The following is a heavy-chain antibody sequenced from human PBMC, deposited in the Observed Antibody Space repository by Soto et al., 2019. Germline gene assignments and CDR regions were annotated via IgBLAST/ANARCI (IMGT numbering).Heavy chain of an antibody. CDR2: IYYSGST. D-gene: IGHD2-2*01. CDR1: GGSISSSSYY. V-gene: IGHV4-39*01. J-gene: IGHJ2*01. Sequence: QLQLQESGPGLAKPSETLSLTCTVSGGSISSSSYYWGWIRQPPGKGLEWIGSIYYSGSTYYNPSLKSRVTISVDTSKNQFSLKLSSVTAADTAVYYCARRIPAAVDWYFDLWGRGTLVTVSS. CDR3: ARRIPAAVDWYFDL.